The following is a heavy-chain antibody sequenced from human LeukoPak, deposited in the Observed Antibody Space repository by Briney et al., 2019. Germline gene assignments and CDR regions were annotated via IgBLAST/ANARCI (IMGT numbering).Heavy chain of an antibody. J-gene: IGHJ4*02. Sequence: SETLSLTCAVSGGSISSSNWWSWVRQPPGKGLEWIGEIYHSGSTNYNPSLKSRVTISVDKSKNQFSLKLSSVTAADTAVYYCAKDQSGGSYLRTSEYWGQGTLVTVSS. V-gene: IGHV4-4*02. CDR3: AKDQSGGSYLRTSEY. CDR1: GGSISSSNW. D-gene: IGHD1-26*01. CDR2: IYHSGST.